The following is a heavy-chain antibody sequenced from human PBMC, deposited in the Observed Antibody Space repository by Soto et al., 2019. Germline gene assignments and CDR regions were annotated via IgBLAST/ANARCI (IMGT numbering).Heavy chain of an antibody. V-gene: IGHV4-30-2*01. J-gene: IGHJ4*02. D-gene: IGHD4-4*01. Sequence: QLQLQESGSGLVRPSQTLSLTCAVSGGSISSGAYSWSWIRQPPGKGLEWIGYIYHSGSTYYNPSLKSRVTISVDRSKNQFSLNLSSVTAANTAVYYCARGMTTVTTIDYWGQGTLVTVSS. CDR2: IYHSGST. CDR3: ARGMTTVTTIDY. CDR1: GGSISSGAYS.